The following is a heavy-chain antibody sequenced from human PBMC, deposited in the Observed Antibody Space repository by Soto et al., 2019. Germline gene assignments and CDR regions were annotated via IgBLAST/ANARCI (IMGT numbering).Heavy chain of an antibody. V-gene: IGHV3-23*01. CDR3: ARGDRGAFDL. CDR2: ISGSGGST. J-gene: IGHJ3*01. Sequence: GGSLRLSCAASGFTFSSYAMNWVRQAPGKGLEWVSVISGSGGSTYYADSVKGRFTISRDNAKNTLYLQMNSLRAEDTAVYYCARGDRGAFDLWGQGTMVTVS. CDR1: GFTFSSYA. D-gene: IGHD2-21*02.